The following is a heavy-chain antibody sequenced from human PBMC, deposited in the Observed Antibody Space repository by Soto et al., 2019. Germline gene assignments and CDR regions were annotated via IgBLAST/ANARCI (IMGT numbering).Heavy chain of an antibody. J-gene: IGHJ5*02. V-gene: IGHV1-8*01. CDR2: MNHNSGNT. D-gene: IGHD3-3*01. CDR3: ARGLEWSRSLDP. Sequence: QVQLVQSGAEVKKPGASVKVSCKASGYTFTSYDINWVRQATGQWPEWMGWMNHNSGNTGYAQKFQGRVTMTRNTSISTAYMELSSLRSEDTAVYYCARGLEWSRSLDPWGQGTLVNVSS. CDR1: GYTFTSYD.